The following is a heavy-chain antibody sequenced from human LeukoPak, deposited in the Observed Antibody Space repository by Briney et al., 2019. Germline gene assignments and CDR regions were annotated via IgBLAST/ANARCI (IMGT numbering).Heavy chain of an antibody. CDR1: GYFFVNYW. V-gene: IGHV5-51*03. J-gene: IGHJ5*01. CDR2: IYTDDSDT. D-gene: IGHD2/OR15-2a*01. CDR3: SSAGYVTDGEYYPHNDS. Sequence: PGESLKISCKDSGYFFVNYWIAWVRQKHGKGLEWMGIIYTDDSDTRYSPSFQGQVSISVDKSISTAYLQWSSLKASDTAINYFSSAGYVTDGEYYPHNDSWGQGTKVTVSS.